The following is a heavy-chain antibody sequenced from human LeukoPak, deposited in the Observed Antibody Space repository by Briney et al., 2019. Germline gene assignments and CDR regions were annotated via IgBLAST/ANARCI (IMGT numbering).Heavy chain of an antibody. CDR3: AKEGRKTGNTYGYEYDY. V-gene: IGHV3-23*01. Sequence: GGSLRLSCAASGFTFSSYAMSWVRQAPGKGLEWVSAISGSGGSTYYADYVKGQFTISRDNSKNTVYLHMNNLRAEDTAVYYCAKEGRKTGNTYGYEYDYWGQGTLVTVSS. CDR1: GFTFSSYA. D-gene: IGHD5-18*01. J-gene: IGHJ4*02. CDR2: ISGSGGST.